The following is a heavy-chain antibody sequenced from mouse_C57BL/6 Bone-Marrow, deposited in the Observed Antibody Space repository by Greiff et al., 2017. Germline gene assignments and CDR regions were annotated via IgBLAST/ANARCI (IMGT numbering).Heavy chain of an antibody. CDR3: TRSVYGYDRFAY. Sequence: QVQLQQSGAELVRPGASVTLSCKASGYTFTDYEMHWVKQTPVHGLEWIGAIYPETGGTAYNQKFKGKAILTADKSSSTAYMELRSLTSEDSAVYYCTRSVYGYDRFAYWGQGTLVTVSA. D-gene: IGHD2-2*01. J-gene: IGHJ3*01. CDR2: IYPETGGT. CDR1: GYTFTDYE. V-gene: IGHV1-15*01.